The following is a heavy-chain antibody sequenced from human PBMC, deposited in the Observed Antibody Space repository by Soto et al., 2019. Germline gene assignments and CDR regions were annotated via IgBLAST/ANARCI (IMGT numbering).Heavy chain of an antibody. J-gene: IGHJ4*02. Sequence: EVQLVESGGGLVKPGGSLRLSCGASGFTFSNYVMNWVRQAPGKGLEWVSSSSSSSSHIYYADSVRGRFTISIDNSTNSRSLQMRSLRAEDTAMYFCNREGAYCSGGTCSSVGFEYWGQGNLVAVSS. CDR1: GFTFSNYV. CDR2: SSSSSSHI. D-gene: IGHD2-15*01. CDR3: NREGAYCSGGTCSSVGFEY. V-gene: IGHV3-21*01.